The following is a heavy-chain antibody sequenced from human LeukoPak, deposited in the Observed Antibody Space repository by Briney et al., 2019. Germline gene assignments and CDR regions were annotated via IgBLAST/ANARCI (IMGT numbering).Heavy chain of an antibody. CDR2: ASGYRGNR. V-gene: IGHV1-18*01. CDR1: GCILMKFG. Sequence: ASVKVSCKASGCILMKFGMSWVGEAPGRGLEWVGGASGYRGNRKYAQKVQGRVSMTTDPSTRTDYMAVRSLSSGDTAGDYLSSVFYDDYTGWRPSDYWGPGTLVTVSS. CDR3: SSVFYDDYTGWRPSDY. D-gene: IGHD4-11*01. J-gene: IGHJ4*02.